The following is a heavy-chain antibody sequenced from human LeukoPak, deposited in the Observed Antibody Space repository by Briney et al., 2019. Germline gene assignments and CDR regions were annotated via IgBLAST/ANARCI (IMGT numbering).Heavy chain of an antibody. J-gene: IGHJ6*02. D-gene: IGHD3-10*01. CDR1: GYTFTGYY. Sequence: ASVTVSCKASGYTFTGYYMHWVRQAPGQGLEWMGWINPNSGGTNYAQKFQGRVTMTRDTSISTAYMELSRLRSDDTAVYYCARGNVLLWFGELSPQNYGMDVWGQGTTVTVSS. V-gene: IGHV1-2*02. CDR2: INPNSGGT. CDR3: ARGNVLLWFGELSPQNYGMDV.